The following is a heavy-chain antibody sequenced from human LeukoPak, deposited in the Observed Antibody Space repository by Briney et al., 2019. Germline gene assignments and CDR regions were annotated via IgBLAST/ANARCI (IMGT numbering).Heavy chain of an antibody. Sequence: SVKLSFKASGGTFTYYAINLVRQAPGQGLEWMGVIIPMFGTTNYAQKFQGRVTITTVESTSTAYVELSGLRSEDTAVYYCARGWSGTYRYYFDLLGRRTMVTVSS. V-gene: IGHV1-69*05. J-gene: IGHJ4*02. CDR3: ARGWSGTYRYYFDL. CDR1: GGTFTYYA. CDR2: IIPMFGTT. D-gene: IGHD3-16*02.